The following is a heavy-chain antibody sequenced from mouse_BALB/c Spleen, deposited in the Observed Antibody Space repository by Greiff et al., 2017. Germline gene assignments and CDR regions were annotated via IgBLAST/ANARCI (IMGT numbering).Heavy chain of an antibody. CDR2: IYPYNGGT. Sequence: VQLKQSGPELVKPGASVKISCKASGYTFTDYNMHWVKQSHGKSLEWIGYIYPYNGGTGYNQKFKSKATLTVDNSSSTAYMELRSLTSEDSAVYYCARSDYKGDWFAYWGQGTLVTVSA. D-gene: IGHD2-12*01. J-gene: IGHJ3*01. V-gene: IGHV1S29*02. CDR1: GYTFTDYN. CDR3: ARSDYKGDWFAY.